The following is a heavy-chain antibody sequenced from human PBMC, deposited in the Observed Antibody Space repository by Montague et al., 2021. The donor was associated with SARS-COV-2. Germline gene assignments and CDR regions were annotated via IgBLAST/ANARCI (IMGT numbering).Heavy chain of an antibody. V-gene: IGHV4-59*01. Sequence: SETLSLTCTVSGGSISSYYWSWIRQLPGKGLEWIGYIYYSGSTNYNPSLKSRVTISVDTSKNQFSLKLSSVTAADTAVYYYAREVRYYYDSSGPGAFDIWGQGTMVTVSS. J-gene: IGHJ3*02. CDR3: AREVRYYYDSSGPGAFDI. CDR2: IYYSGST. D-gene: IGHD3-22*01. CDR1: GGSISSYY.